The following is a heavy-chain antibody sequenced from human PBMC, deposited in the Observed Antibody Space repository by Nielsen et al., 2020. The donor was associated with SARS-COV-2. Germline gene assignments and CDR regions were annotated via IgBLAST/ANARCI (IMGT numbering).Heavy chain of an antibody. CDR1: GYNFATYW. J-gene: IGHJ6*02. D-gene: IGHD6-13*01. Sequence: GGSLRLSCQGSGYNFATYWIAWVRQMPGKGLEWMGVVYPGDSDTRYSPSFQGQVIISFDKSITTAYLQWNSLQASDSATYYCARLQSSTGGGMDVWGQGTAVTVSS. CDR2: VYPGDSDT. V-gene: IGHV5-51*01. CDR3: ARLQSSTGGGMDV.